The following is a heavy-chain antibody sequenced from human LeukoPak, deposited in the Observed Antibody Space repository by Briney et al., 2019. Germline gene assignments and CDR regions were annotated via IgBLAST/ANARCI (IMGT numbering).Heavy chain of an antibody. Sequence: GGSLRLSCAASGFTFSSYAMSWVRQAPGKGLEWVSAISGSGGSTYYADSVKGRFTISRDNSKNTLYLQMNSLRAEDTAVYYCARSDSGYHWFDPWGQGTLVTVSS. D-gene: IGHD3-22*01. CDR1: GFTFSSYA. CDR2: ISGSGGST. J-gene: IGHJ5*02. CDR3: ARSDSGYHWFDP. V-gene: IGHV3-23*01.